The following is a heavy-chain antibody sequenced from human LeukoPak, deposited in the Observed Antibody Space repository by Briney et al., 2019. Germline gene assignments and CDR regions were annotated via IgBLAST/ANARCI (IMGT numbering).Heavy chain of an antibody. CDR3: TRAEGLGPGAHFDQ. CDR1: GFSFSRFY. J-gene: IGHJ4*02. V-gene: IGHV3-11*01. CDR2: IPTSGISV. Sequence: GGSLRLSCAASGFSFSRFYMSWVRQTPGKALEWISYIPTSGISVQYADSVKGRFTASRDDAMSSLHLQMDSLRVEDTAVYYCTRAEGLGPGAHFDQWGQGALVIVSS.